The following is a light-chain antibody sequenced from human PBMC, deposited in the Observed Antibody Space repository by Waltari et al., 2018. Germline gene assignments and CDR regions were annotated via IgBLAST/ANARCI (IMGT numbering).Light chain of an antibody. Sequence: DVVLTQSPLSLPVTLGQPASISSSSSQSLVHSDGNIYLNWFQQRPGQSPRRLIYKVSNRDSGVPDRFSGSGSGTDFTLKISRVEAEDVGVYYCMQGTHWPPWTFGQGTKVEIK. CDR2: KVS. CDR1: QSLVHSDGNIY. CDR3: MQGTHWPPWT. V-gene: IGKV2-30*02. J-gene: IGKJ1*01.